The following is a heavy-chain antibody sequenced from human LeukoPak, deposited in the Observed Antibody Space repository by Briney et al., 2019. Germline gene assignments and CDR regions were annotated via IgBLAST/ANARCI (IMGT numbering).Heavy chain of an antibody. CDR1: GGSISSYY. CDR2: IQNIGST. CDR3: AGLLDPLGFCAGGSCYLDS. Sequence: SETLSLTCTVSGGSISSYYWSWIRQPPGKGLEWIRYIQNIGSTSYNPSLKSRVTMSLDTSNNQFSLKLSSVIAADTAVYFCAGLLDPLGFCAGGSCYLDSWGRGTLVTVSS. V-gene: IGHV4-4*09. J-gene: IGHJ4*02. D-gene: IGHD2-8*02.